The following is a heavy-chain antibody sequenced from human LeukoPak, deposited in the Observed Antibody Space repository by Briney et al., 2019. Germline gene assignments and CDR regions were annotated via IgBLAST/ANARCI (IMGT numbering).Heavy chain of an antibody. CDR3: AKDRGGSAYTPSDY. Sequence: TGGSLRLSCAASGFTFSNYAMNWARQAPGKGLEWVSGISGSDGSTYYAAAVKGRFTISRDNPKNTLYLQMNSLRADDTAIYYCAKDRGGSAYTPSDYWGQGTLVTVSS. D-gene: IGHD3-16*01. V-gene: IGHV3-23*01. CDR1: GFTFSNYA. J-gene: IGHJ4*02. CDR2: ISGSDGST.